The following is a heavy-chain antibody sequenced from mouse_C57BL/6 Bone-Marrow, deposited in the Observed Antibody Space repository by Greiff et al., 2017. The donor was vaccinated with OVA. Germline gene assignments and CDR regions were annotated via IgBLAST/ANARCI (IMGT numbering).Heavy chain of an antibody. V-gene: IGHV1-15*01. CDR3: TRGHWGFDY. J-gene: IGHJ2*01. CDR2: IDPETGGT. Sequence: QVQLKQSGAELVRPGASVTLSCKASGYTFTDYEMHWVKQTPVHGLEWIGAIDPETGGTAYNQKFKGEAILTADKSSSTAYMELRSLTSEDAAVYYCTRGHWGFDYWGQGTTLTVSS. D-gene: IGHD4-1*01. CDR1: GYTFTDYE.